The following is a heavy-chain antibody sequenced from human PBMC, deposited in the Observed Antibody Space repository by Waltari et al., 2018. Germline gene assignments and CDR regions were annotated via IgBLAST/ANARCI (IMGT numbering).Heavy chain of an antibody. CDR3: ASLAASDYYDSSGYFPLDY. D-gene: IGHD3-22*01. CDR2: SYYIWCT. Sequence: QLQLQESGPGLVKPSETLSLTCTVSGGSISSSSYYWGWIRQPPGKGLEWIGSSYYIWCTYYNPSLKSRVTISVDTSTNQFSLKLSSVTAADTAVYYCASLAASDYYDSSGYFPLDYWGQGTLVTVSS. V-gene: IGHV4-39*01. CDR1: GGSISSSSYY. J-gene: IGHJ4*02.